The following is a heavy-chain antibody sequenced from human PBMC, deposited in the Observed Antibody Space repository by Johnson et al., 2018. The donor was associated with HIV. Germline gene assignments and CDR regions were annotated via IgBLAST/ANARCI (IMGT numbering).Heavy chain of an antibody. CDR1: GFTFSSYG. V-gene: IGHV3-30*18. CDR3: AKDRDYYGSGLI. CDR2: ISYDGSNK. J-gene: IGHJ3*02. Sequence: QMQLVESGGGVVQPGRSLRLSCAASGFTFSSYGMHWVRQAPGKGLEWVAVISYDGSNKYYADSVKGRFTISRDNSKNTLYLQMNSLRAEDTAVYYCAKDRDYYGSGLIWGQGTMVTVSS. D-gene: IGHD3-10*01.